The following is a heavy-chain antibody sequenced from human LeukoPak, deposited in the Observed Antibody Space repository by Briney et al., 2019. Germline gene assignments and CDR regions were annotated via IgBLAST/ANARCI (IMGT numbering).Heavy chain of an antibody. CDR2: ISSSSSTI. V-gene: IGHV3-48*01. Sequence: PGGSLRLSCAASGFTFSSYSMNWVRQAPEKGLEWVSYISSSSSTIYYADSVKGRFTISRDNAKNSLYLQMNSLRAEDTAVYYCARENYDSSGGYFDYWGQGTLVTVSS. D-gene: IGHD3-22*01. CDR1: GFTFSSYS. J-gene: IGHJ4*02. CDR3: ARENYDSSGGYFDY.